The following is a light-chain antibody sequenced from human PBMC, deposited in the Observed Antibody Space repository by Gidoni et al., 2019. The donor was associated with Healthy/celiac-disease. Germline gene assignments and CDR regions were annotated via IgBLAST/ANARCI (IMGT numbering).Light chain of an antibody. CDR1: QSVSSSY. V-gene: IGKV3-20*01. Sequence: VLTQSPGTLSLSPGGRATLSCRASQSVSSSYLAWYQQKPGQAPRLLIYVASSRATGIPDRFSGSGSGTDFTLTISRLEPEDFAVYYCQQYGSSPWTFGQGTKVEIK. CDR3: QQYGSSPWT. J-gene: IGKJ1*01. CDR2: VAS.